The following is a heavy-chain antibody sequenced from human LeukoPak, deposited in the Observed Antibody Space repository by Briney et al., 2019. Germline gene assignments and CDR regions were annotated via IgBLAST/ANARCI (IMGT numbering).Heavy chain of an antibody. D-gene: IGHD6-19*01. J-gene: IGHJ4*02. CDR2: IYSGGST. CDR1: GFTLSSNY. V-gene: IGHV3-53*01. Sequence: GGSLRLSCAVSGFTLSSNYMSWVRQAPGKGLEWVSVIYSGGSTYYADYVKGRFTISRDHSKNTLYLQLNSMRAEDTAVYYCARAAVARAPFDYWGQGTLVTVSS. CDR3: ARAAVARAPFDY.